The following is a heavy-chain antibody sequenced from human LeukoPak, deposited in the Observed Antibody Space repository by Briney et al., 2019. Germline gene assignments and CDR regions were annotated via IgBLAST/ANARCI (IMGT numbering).Heavy chain of an antibody. CDR3: ARGYPYSSDSHSFDY. Sequence: SETLSLTCTVSGDSISSYYWTWIRQPAGKGLEWIGRIYTSGSSNYNPSLKSRVTMSVDTSKKQFFLKLRSVTAADTAVYFCARGYPYSSDSHSFDYWGQGTLVTVSS. CDR2: IYTSGSS. CDR1: GDSISSYY. V-gene: IGHV4-4*07. D-gene: IGHD6-19*01. J-gene: IGHJ4*02.